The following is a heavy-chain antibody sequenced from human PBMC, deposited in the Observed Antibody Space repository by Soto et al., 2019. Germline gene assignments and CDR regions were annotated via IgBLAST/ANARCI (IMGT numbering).Heavy chain of an antibody. CDR3: ARLFQEGSNWFDP. Sequence: ASVKVSCKASGYTFTGYYMHWVRQAPGQGLEWMGWIHPNRGGTNYARKFQGWVTMTRDTSISTAYMELSRLRSDDTAVYYCARLFQEGSNWFDPWGQGTLVTVSS. CDR2: IHPNRGGT. V-gene: IGHV1-2*04. CDR1: GYTFTGYY. J-gene: IGHJ5*02.